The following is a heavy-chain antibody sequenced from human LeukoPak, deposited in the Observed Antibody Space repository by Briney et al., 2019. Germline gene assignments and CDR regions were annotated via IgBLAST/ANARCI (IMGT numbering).Heavy chain of an antibody. CDR3: ARDLNWETY. V-gene: IGHV3-7*01. Sequence: GGSLRLSCAASGFTFSDYSMTWVRQAPGKGLEWVANIKTDGSQIYYVDSVKGRFTISRDNAKNSLYLQMNSLRAEDTAVYYCARDLNWETYWGQGTLVSVSS. CDR2: IKTDGSQI. D-gene: IGHD7-27*01. J-gene: IGHJ4*02. CDR1: GFTFSDYS.